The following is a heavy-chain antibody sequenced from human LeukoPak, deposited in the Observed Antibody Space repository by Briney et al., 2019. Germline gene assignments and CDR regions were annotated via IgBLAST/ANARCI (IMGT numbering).Heavy chain of an antibody. CDR3: ARAHIPVDY. V-gene: IGHV4-31*03. J-gene: IGHJ4*02. CDR1: GVSFSSGGYY. Sequence: SLSLSCTVSGVSFSSGGYYWSWIRQHPGKGLECIGYIEYSGSTYYSPSLKSRVTISVDTSKKQCSLKLSSVTAAYTAVYYCARAHIPVDYWGQGTLVTVSS. D-gene: IGHD2-21*01. CDR2: IEYSGST.